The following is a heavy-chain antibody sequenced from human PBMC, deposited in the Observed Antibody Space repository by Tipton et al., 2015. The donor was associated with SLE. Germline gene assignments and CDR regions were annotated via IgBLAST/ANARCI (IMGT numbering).Heavy chain of an antibody. CDR1: DASMNSYF. V-gene: IGHV4-4*07. CDR2: LSLSDKN. J-gene: IGHJ3*02. Sequence: GLVKPSETLSLTCIVSDASMNSYFWNWIRQPAGKGLEWIGRLSLSDKNNYNPSLQSRATMTVATSKSQFSLEMRSVTATDTAVYFCAGSKVTTARDSFDIWGPGTVVVVSP. CDR3: AGSKVTTARDSFDI. D-gene: IGHD4-17*01.